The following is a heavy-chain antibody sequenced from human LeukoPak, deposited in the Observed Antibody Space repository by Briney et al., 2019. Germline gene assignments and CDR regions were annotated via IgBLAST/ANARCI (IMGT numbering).Heavy chain of an antibody. D-gene: IGHD1-26*01. J-gene: IGHJ4*02. CDR3: AKDGGTHFDH. Sequence: GGSLRLSCAASGFTFSNFWMSWVRQAPGKGLEWVANIRQDGSDKYYVDPVKGRFTISRDNAKNSLYLHMNTLRADDTAVYYCAKDGGTHFDHWGQGTLVTVSS. CDR2: IRQDGSDK. V-gene: IGHV3-7*01. CDR1: GFTFSNFW.